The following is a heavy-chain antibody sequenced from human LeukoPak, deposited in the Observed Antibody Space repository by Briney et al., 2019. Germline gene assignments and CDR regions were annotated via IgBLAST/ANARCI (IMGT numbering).Heavy chain of an antibody. CDR2: ISAYNGNT. CDR3: ARDSDGYYYDSSGYCCALDY. Sequence: ASVKVSCKASGGTFSSYGISWVRQAPGQGLEWMGWISAYNGNTNYAQKLQGRVTMTTDTSTSTAYMELRSLRSDDTTVYYCARDSDGYYYDSSGYCCALDYWGQGTLVTVSS. CDR1: GGTFSSYG. V-gene: IGHV1-18*01. D-gene: IGHD3-22*01. J-gene: IGHJ4*02.